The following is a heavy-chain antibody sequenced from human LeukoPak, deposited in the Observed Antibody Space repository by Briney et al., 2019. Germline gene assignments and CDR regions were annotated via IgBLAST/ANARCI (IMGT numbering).Heavy chain of an antibody. V-gene: IGHV3-21*01. CDR3: ARSGVALFDY. Sequence: PGGSLGLSCAASGFTFNSYSMNWVRQAPGKGLEWVSSITSSSSYIYYADSVKGRFTVSRDNAKNSLYLQMNSLRAEDTGVYYCARSGVALFDYWGQGTLVTVSS. CDR2: ITSSSSYI. D-gene: IGHD3-3*01. CDR1: GFTFNSYS. J-gene: IGHJ4*02.